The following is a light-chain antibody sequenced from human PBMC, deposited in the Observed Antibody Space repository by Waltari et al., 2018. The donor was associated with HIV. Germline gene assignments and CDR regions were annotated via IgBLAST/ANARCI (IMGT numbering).Light chain of an antibody. J-gene: IGLJ1*01. Sequence: QPVSVSGSPGQSITISCTGTSSDVFNYNYVSWYQQHPDRAPKLMIYEVSNRPSGVSNRFSGSKSGNTASLTISGLQAEDEADYYCSSYTRSSTYVFGTGTKVTVL. CDR2: EVS. V-gene: IGLV2-14*01. CDR3: SSYTRSSTYV. CDR1: SSDVFNYNY.